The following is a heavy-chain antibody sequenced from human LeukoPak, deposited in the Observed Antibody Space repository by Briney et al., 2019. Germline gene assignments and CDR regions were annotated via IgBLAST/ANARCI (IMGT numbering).Heavy chain of an antibody. CDR2: INHSGST. Sequence: SETLSLTCTVSNYSISYGYYWGWIRQPPGKGLEWIGEINHSGSTNYNPSLKSRVTISVDTSKNQFSLKLSSVTAADTAVYYCARGKGSWYVIGPRYYYYMDVWGKGTTVTVSS. D-gene: IGHD6-13*01. CDR1: NYSISYGYY. CDR3: ARGKGSWYVIGPRYYYYMDV. V-gene: IGHV4-38-2*02. J-gene: IGHJ6*03.